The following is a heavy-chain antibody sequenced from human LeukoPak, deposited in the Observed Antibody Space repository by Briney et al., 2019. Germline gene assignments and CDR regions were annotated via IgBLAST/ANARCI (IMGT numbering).Heavy chain of an antibody. CDR3: ARDKGADEGSKFDY. Sequence: GGSLSLSCAASGFTFSSYWMSWVRQAPGKGLEWVANIRQDGNEKYYVDSVKGRFTISRDNAKHSLYLQMNSLRAEDTALYYCARDKGADEGSKFDYWGQGTLVTVSS. CDR1: GFTFSSYW. J-gene: IGHJ4*02. V-gene: IGHV3-7*03. CDR2: IRQDGNEK. D-gene: IGHD1-26*01.